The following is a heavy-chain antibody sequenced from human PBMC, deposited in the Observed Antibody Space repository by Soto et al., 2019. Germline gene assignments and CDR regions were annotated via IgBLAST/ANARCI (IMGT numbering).Heavy chain of an antibody. CDR1: GFTFSSYA. CDR2: ISYDGSNK. V-gene: IGHV3-30-3*01. CDR3: ARGPGAMVSAPFDY. Sequence: GGSLRLSCAASGFTFSSYAMHWVRQAPGKGLEWVAAISYDGSNKYYADSVKGRFTISRDNSKNTLYLQMNSLRAEDTAVYYCARGPGAMVSAPFDYWGQGTLVTVSS. D-gene: IGHD5-18*01. J-gene: IGHJ4*02.